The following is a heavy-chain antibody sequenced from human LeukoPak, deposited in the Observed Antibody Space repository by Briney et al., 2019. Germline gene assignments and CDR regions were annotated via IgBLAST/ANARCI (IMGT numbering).Heavy chain of an antibody. Sequence: PSETLSLTCSVSGYSFKYGYDWGWFRQTPGKGLGWIGSSWHSGSTYYNPSLKSRVTISLVTAENQFSMSLTSVAAADTAVYYCARYYTWTAFDIWGQGTMVTVSS. J-gene: IGHJ3*02. CDR3: ARYYTWTAFDI. CDR2: SWHSGST. V-gene: IGHV4-38-2*02. CDR1: GYSFKYGYD. D-gene: IGHD3-10*01.